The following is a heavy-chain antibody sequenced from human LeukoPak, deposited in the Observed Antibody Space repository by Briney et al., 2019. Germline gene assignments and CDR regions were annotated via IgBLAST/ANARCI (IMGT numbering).Heavy chain of an antibody. CDR2: ISSFGSTI. Sequence: TGGSLRLSCAASGFTFSSYEMNWVRQAPGKGLEWVSYISSFGSTIYYADSVKGRFTISRDNAKNSLYLQMNSLRAEDTAVYYCVRDRDWAFDYWGQGSLVTVSS. D-gene: IGHD2-21*02. CDR1: GFTFSSYE. CDR3: VRDRDWAFDY. V-gene: IGHV3-48*03. J-gene: IGHJ4*02.